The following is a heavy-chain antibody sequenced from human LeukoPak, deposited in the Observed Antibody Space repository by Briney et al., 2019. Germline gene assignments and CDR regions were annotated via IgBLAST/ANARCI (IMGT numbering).Heavy chain of an antibody. D-gene: IGHD1-26*01. CDR3: ARDSTDSGSYYDPPYYYYMDV. CDR2: ITFSSSII. Sequence: GGSLRLSCAASGFTFSSYSMNWVRQAPGKGLEWVSYITFSSSIIYYADSVKGRFTISRDNAKNSLYLQMNSLRAEDTAVYYCARDSTDSGSYYDPPYYYYMDVWGKGTTVTVSS. CDR1: GFTFSSYS. J-gene: IGHJ6*03. V-gene: IGHV3-48*01.